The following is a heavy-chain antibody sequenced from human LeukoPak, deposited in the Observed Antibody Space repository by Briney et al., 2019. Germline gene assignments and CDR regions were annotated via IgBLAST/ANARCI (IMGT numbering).Heavy chain of an antibody. CDR3: AREDIVVADDAFDI. V-gene: IGHV3-48*03. Sequence: GGSLRLSCAASGYIFSSYEMNWVRPAPGKGLEWVSYISSAGPSTFYADSVKGRFTISRDNAKNSLYLQMNSLRAEDTAVYVCAREDIVVADDAFDIWGQGTMVTVSS. J-gene: IGHJ3*02. D-gene: IGHD2-15*01. CDR2: ISSAGPST. CDR1: GYIFSSYE.